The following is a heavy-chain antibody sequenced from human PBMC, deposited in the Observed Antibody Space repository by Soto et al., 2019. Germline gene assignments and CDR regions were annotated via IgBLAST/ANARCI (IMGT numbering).Heavy chain of an antibody. CDR3: ARELPSEDSSSWDY. V-gene: IGHV4-39*02. J-gene: IGHJ4*02. CDR2: IFYSGTT. CDR1: GASISSNGYY. D-gene: IGHD6-6*01. Sequence: PSETLSLTCTVSGASISSNGYYWGWIRQPPGKGLEWIGSIFYSGTTHYNPSLRSRLSISVDTSKNVFSLKLSSLTAADTAVYYCARELPSEDSSSWDYWGQGTLVTVSS.